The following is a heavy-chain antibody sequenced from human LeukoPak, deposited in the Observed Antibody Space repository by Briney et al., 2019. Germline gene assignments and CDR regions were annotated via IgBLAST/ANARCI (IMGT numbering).Heavy chain of an antibody. Sequence: SETLSLTCAVYGGSFSGYYWSWIRQPPGKGLEWIGEINHSGSTNYNPFLKSRVTISVDTSKNQFSLKLSSVTAADTAVYYCASSPFQLWPADYWGQGTLVTVSS. CDR3: ASSPFQLWPADY. CDR1: GGSFSGYY. J-gene: IGHJ4*02. CDR2: INHSGST. V-gene: IGHV4-34*01. D-gene: IGHD3-10*01.